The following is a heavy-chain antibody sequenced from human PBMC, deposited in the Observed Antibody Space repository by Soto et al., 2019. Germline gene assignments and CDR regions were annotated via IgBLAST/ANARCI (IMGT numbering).Heavy chain of an antibody. J-gene: IGHJ6*03. D-gene: IGHD3-3*01. CDR1: GGTFSSYT. CDR3: ASNPWVDDLEWLLTSDYYYMDV. V-gene: IGHV1-69*02. CDR2: IIPILGIA. Sequence: QVQLVQSGAEVKKPGSSVKVSCKASGGTFSSYTISWVRQAPGQGLEWMGRIIPILGIANYAQKFQGRVTIPADKSTSTASMELSSLRSEDTAVYYCASNPWVDDLEWLLTSDYYYMDVWGKGTTVTVSS.